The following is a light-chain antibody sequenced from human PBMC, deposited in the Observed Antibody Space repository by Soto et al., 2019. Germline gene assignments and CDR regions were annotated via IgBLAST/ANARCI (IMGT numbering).Light chain of an antibody. CDR3: CSYAGIYTYV. Sequence: QSALTQPRSVSGSPGQSVTISCTGTSLDVGGFDYVSWYQQHPGKAPTLIIYDVTQRPSGVPDRFSGFKSGNTASLTISGLDPGDEADYYCCSYAGIYTYVFGPGTKVTVL. J-gene: IGLJ1*01. V-gene: IGLV2-11*01. CDR2: DVT. CDR1: SLDVGGFDY.